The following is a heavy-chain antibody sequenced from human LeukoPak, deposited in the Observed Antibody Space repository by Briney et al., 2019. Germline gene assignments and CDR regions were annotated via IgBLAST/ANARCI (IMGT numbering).Heavy chain of an antibody. CDR2: IIPIFGTA. D-gene: IGHD2-2*02. J-gene: IGHJ4*02. CDR3: AREGPNTLYFDY. Sequence: ASVKVSCKASGGTFSSYAISWVRQAPGQGLEWMGGIIPIFGTANYAQKFQGRVTITADESTSTAYMELSSLRSEDTAVYYCAREGPNTLYFDYWGQGILVTVSS. CDR1: GGTFSSYA. V-gene: IGHV1-69*13.